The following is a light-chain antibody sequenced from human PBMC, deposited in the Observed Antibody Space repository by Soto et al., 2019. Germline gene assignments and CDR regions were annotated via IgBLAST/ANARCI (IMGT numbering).Light chain of an antibody. V-gene: IGKV1-39*01. Sequence: IQMTQSPSSLSASVGDRVTITCRASQSISSYLNWYQQKPGKAPKLLIYAASSLQSGVPSRFSGSGSGTDCTLTISRLQTEDFATYYCQQSYSTTHTFGQGTRLEIK. CDR3: QQSYSTTHT. CDR1: QSISSY. J-gene: IGKJ5*01. CDR2: AAS.